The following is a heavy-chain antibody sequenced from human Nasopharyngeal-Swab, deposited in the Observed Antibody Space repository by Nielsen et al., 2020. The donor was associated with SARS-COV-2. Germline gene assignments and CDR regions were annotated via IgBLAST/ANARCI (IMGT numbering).Heavy chain of an antibody. J-gene: IGHJ4*02. Sequence: GGSLRRLSCAASGFTFSSSAMHWVRQAPGKGLEWVAVISYDGSNKYFADSVKGRFTISRDNSKNTLYLQMNSLRAEDTAVYYCASPPLDSSGYYYGFHYWGRGTLVTVSS. CDR1: GFTFSSSA. CDR2: ISYDGSNK. V-gene: IGHV3-30-3*01. D-gene: IGHD3-22*01. CDR3: ASPPLDSSGYYYGFHY.